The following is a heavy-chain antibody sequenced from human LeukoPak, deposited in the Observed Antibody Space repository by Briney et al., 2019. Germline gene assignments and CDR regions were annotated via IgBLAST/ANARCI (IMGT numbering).Heavy chain of an antibody. Sequence: GALRLSCAASGFTFSSYAMHWVRQAPGKGLEWVAVISYDGSNKYYADSVKGRFTISRDNSKNTLYLQMNSLRAEDTAVYYCASEIIAAAVRPMDVWGKGTTVTVSS. V-gene: IGHV3-30-3*01. CDR3: ASEIIAAAVRPMDV. CDR1: GFTFSSYA. D-gene: IGHD6-13*01. CDR2: ISYDGSNK. J-gene: IGHJ6*03.